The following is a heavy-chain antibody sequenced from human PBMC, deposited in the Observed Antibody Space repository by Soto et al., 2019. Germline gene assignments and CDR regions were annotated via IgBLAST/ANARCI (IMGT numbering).Heavy chain of an antibody. V-gene: IGHV2-5*01. D-gene: IGHD4-17*01. J-gene: IGHJ6*01. CDR2: IYWNDYK. CDR1: GFSLSTSGVG. Sequence: SGPTLVNPTQTLTLTCTFSGFSLSTSGVGVGWIRQPPGKAPQWLALIYWNDYKRYSPSLKIRLTITKDTSKNQVVPTMTNMDPVETATYYCPHINDHGDYGLRDYYYYYGMEVWGQGTTVTVSS. CDR3: PHINDHGDYGLRDYYYYYGMEV.